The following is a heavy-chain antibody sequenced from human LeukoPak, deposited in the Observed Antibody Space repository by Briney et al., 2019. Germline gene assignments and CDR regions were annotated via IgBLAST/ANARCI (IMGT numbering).Heavy chain of an antibody. CDR1: GFTFRTYM. J-gene: IGHJ4*02. CDR2: ITTDSRYI. D-gene: IGHD4-17*01. CDR3: ARDYGDAAYFDY. V-gene: IGHV3-21*01. Sequence: PGGSLRLSCAASGFTFRTYMMNWVRQVPGKGLEWVSSITTDSRYISYSDSVKGRFTISRDNARNSLYLQLNSLRVEDTAVYYCARDYGDAAYFDYWGQGTLVTVSS.